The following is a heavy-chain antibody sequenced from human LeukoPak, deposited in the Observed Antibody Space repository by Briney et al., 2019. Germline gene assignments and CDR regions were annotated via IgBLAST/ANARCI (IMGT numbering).Heavy chain of an antibody. CDR3: ARAYEGYCSSTSCYWNKWFDR. CDR1: RYTFTGYY. Sequence: ASVKASCKAVRYTFTGYYMPSVRQAARHQLKCRGWINPNIGGTDYAQKFQRRVTVTRDTSISTAYMELSRLRSDDTALYYCARAYEGYCSSTSCYWNKWFDRWGQGTLVTVSS. D-gene: IGHD2-2*01. J-gene: IGHJ5*02. V-gene: IGHV1-2*02. CDR2: INPNIGGT.